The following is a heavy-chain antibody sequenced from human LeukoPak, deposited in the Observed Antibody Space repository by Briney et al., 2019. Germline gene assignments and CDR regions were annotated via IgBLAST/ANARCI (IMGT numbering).Heavy chain of an antibody. Sequence: SSETLSLTCAVYGGSFSGYYWSWVRQPPGKGLEWIGEINHSGSTNYNPSLKSRVTISVDTSKNQFSLKLSSVTAADTAVYYCASEGSSGWYGRLDYWGQGTLVTVSS. CDR2: INHSGST. CDR3: ASEGSSGWYGRLDY. V-gene: IGHV4-34*01. J-gene: IGHJ4*02. D-gene: IGHD6-19*01. CDR1: GGSFSGYY.